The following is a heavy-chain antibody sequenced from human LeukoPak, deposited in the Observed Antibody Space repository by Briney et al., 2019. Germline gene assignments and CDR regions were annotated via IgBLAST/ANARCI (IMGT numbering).Heavy chain of an antibody. J-gene: IGHJ3*02. CDR1: GGPISSYY. CDR3: ASAYDFWSGYTGAFDI. D-gene: IGHD3-3*01. V-gene: IGHV4-4*07. Sequence: SETLSLTCTVSGGPISSYYWSWIRQPAGKGLEWIGRIYTSGSTNYNPSLKSRVTMSVDTSKDQFSLKLSSVTAADTAVYYCASAYDFWSGYTGAFDIWGQGTMVTVSS. CDR2: IYTSGST.